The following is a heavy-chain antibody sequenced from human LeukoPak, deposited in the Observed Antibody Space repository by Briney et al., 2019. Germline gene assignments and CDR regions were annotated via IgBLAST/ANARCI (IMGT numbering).Heavy chain of an antibody. V-gene: IGHV4-30-2*01. J-gene: IGHJ5*02. D-gene: IGHD3-10*01. CDR1: GDSISSGDYS. Sequence: SETLSLTCAVSGDSISSGDYSWSWIRQPSGKGLEWIGYIFHSGSSYYNPSLKSLVTISVDRSKNQLSLRLTSVTAADTAVYYCARELWFVNAPGSWFDPWGQGTLVTVSS. CDR2: IFHSGSS. CDR3: ARELWFVNAPGSWFDP.